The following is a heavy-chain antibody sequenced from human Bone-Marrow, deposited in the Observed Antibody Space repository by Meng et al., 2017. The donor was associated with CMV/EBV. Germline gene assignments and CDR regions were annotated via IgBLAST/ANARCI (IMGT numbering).Heavy chain of an antibody. V-gene: IGHV3-49*04. J-gene: IGHJ4*02. CDR1: GFTFGDHT. Sequence: GGSLRLSCTASGFTFGDHTMSWVRQAPGKGLEWVGFIRSKVYGETTKYAASVRGRVSISRDDSKSIAYLQVNSLKTEDTAVYYCTTPGIAVFWGQGTLVTVSS. D-gene: IGHD6-19*01. CDR2: IRSKVYGETT. CDR3: TTPGIAVF.